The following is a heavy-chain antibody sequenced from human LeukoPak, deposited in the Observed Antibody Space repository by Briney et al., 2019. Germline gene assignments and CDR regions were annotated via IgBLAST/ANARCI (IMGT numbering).Heavy chain of an antibody. V-gene: IGHV4-31*03. J-gene: IGHJ4*02. CDR3: ARTAAAGIHFDY. Sequence: SETLSLTCTVSDGSISSGGYYWSWIRQHPGKGLEWIGYIYYSGSTYYNPSLKSRVTISVDTSKNQFSLKLSSVTAADTAVYYCARTAAAGIHFDYWGQGTLVTVSS. CDR1: DGSISSGGYY. CDR2: IYYSGST. D-gene: IGHD6-13*01.